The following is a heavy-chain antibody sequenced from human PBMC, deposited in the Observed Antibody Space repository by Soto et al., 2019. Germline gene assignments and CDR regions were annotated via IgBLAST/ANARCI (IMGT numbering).Heavy chain of an antibody. V-gene: IGHV3-7*01. J-gene: IGHJ4*01. CDR3: ARDSGYSAGNSVSHYLDY. CDR1: GLNFGIYC. D-gene: IGHD1-26*01. CDR2: IKEDGSEK. Sequence: GGSLRLSCATSGLNFGIYCMSWVRQAPGKGLEWVATIKEDGSEKKYVDSVKGRFVTSRDNAKESLYLQMDSLRAEDTAVYYCARDSGYSAGNSVSHYLDYWGHGTLVTVSS.